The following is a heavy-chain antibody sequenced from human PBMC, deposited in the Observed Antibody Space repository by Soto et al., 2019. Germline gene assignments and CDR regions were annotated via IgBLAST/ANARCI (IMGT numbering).Heavy chain of an antibody. D-gene: IGHD1-26*01. CDR3: VRGVGGTSWFDH. Sequence: SETLSLTCPVSGYSINSGYWWGWIRQPPGQGLEWIGGISHSGGTNYNPSLKSRVFISADTSKNQFYLKLNSVTATDTSVYYCVRGVGGTSWFDHWGQGTLVTVSS. CDR1: GYSINSGYW. J-gene: IGHJ5*02. V-gene: IGHV4-38-2*01. CDR2: ISHSGGT.